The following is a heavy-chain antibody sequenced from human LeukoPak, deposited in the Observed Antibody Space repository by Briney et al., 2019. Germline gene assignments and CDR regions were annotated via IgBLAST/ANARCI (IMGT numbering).Heavy chain of an antibody. CDR3: AREGSYYDILTGSTPPYFDY. J-gene: IGHJ4*02. V-gene: IGHV3-21*01. Sequence: GGSLRLSCAASGFTFSSYSMSWVRQAPGKGLEWVSSISSSSSYIYYADSVKGRFTISRDNAKNSLYLQMNSLRAEDTAVYYCAREGSYYDILTGSTPPYFDYWGQGTLVTVSS. D-gene: IGHD3-9*01. CDR2: ISSSSSYI. CDR1: GFTFSSYS.